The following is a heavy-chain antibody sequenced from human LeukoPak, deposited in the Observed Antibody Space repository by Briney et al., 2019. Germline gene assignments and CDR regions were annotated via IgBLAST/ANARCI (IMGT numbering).Heavy chain of an antibody. Sequence: ASVKVSCGTSGYTFIDYYIHWVRQAPGQGLEWMGGIIPIFGTANYAQKFQGRVTITTDESTSTAYMELSSLRSEDTAVYYCARGVPKVGAADYWGQGTLVTVSS. CDR1: GYTFIDYY. D-gene: IGHD1-26*01. J-gene: IGHJ4*02. CDR3: ARGVPKVGAADY. CDR2: IIPIFGTA. V-gene: IGHV1-69*05.